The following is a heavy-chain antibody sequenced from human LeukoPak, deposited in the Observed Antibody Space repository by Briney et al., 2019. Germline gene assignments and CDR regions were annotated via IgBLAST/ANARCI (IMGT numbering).Heavy chain of an antibody. D-gene: IGHD6-6*01. J-gene: IGHJ3*01. CDR3: ARGRGYSSSSDAFDV. V-gene: IGHV3-53*01. CDR1: GFTVSSNY. CDR2: IYSGGST. Sequence: GGSLRLSCAASGFTVSSNYMSWVRQAPGKGLEWVSVIYSGGSTYYADSVKGRFTISRDNAENSMFLQMNSLRAEDTAVYYCARGRGYSSSSDAFDVWGQGTRVTVSS.